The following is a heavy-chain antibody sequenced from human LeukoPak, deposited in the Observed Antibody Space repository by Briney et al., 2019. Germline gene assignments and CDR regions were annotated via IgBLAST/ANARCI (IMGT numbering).Heavy chain of an antibody. Sequence: ASVKVSCKASGCTFTGYYMHWVRQAPGQGLEWMGWINPNSGGTNYAQKFQGRVTMTRDTSISTAYMELSRLRSDDTAVYYCARTNYDFWSGYYPDWGQGTLVSVSS. CDR1: GCTFTGYY. CDR3: ARTNYDFWSGYYPD. CDR2: INPNSGGT. V-gene: IGHV1-2*02. D-gene: IGHD3-3*01. J-gene: IGHJ4*02.